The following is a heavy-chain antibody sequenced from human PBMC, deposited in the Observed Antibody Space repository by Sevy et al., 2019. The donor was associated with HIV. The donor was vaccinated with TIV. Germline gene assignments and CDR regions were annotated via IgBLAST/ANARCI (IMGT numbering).Heavy chain of an antibody. Sequence: GGSLRLSCAASGFAFSSHAMHWVRQAPGKGLEWVGVISYEGTETFYAASVEGRFTISRDNSKNMLSLQINSLRPEDRAVYYCARDGGYSIKWYPLYWGQGTLVTVSS. CDR2: ISYEGTET. J-gene: IGHJ4*01. V-gene: IGHV3-30-3*01. D-gene: IGHD6-13*01. CDR3: ARDGGYSIKWYPLY. CDR1: GFAFSSHA.